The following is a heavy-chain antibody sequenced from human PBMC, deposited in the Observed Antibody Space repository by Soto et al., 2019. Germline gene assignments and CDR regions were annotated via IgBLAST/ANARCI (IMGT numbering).Heavy chain of an antibody. D-gene: IGHD1-26*01. CDR2: INHSGST. Sequence: PSETLSLTCAVYGGSFSGYYWSWIRQPPGKGLEWIGEINHSGSTNYNPSLKSRVTISVDTSKNQFSLKLSSVTAADTAVYYCARGRKFPPRSGSYYYFDYWGQGTLVTVSS. CDR1: GGSFSGYY. J-gene: IGHJ4*02. V-gene: IGHV4-34*01. CDR3: ARGRKFPPRSGSYYYFDY.